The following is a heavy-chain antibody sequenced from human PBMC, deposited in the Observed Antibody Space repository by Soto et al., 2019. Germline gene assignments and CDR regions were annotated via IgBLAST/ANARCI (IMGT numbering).Heavy chain of an antibody. Sequence: GSLRLTCASSGFTFSGHWMHWVRQVPGKGLEWVSRINTDGGSSAYADSVKGRFTISRDNAKNTLYLQMNGLRAEDTAVYYCAREAGYCSRTSCYRRAFDTWGQGTTVTVSS. CDR3: AREAGYCSRTSCYRRAFDT. D-gene: IGHD2-2*01. CDR2: INTDGGSS. V-gene: IGHV3-74*03. CDR1: GFTFSGHW. J-gene: IGHJ3*02.